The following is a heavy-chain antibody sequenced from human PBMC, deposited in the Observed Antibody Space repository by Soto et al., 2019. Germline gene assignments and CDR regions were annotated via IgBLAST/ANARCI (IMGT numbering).Heavy chain of an antibody. CDR1: GFTFSSYA. Sequence: EVQLLESGGGLVQPGGSLRLSCAASGFTFSSYAMSWVRQAPGKGLEWVSAISGSGGSTYYADSVKGRFTISRDNSKNTLYLQMNGLRAEDTAVYYCAKPGYSSGWYLYYFDYWGQGTLVTVSS. CDR3: AKPGYSSGWYLYYFDY. CDR2: ISGSGGST. J-gene: IGHJ4*02. V-gene: IGHV3-23*01. D-gene: IGHD6-19*01.